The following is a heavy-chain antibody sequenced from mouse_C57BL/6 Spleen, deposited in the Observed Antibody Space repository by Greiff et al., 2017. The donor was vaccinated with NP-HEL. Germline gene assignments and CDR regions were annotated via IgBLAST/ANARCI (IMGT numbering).Heavy chain of an antibody. V-gene: IGHV1-82*01. J-gene: IGHJ3*01. Sequence: QVQLQQSGPELVKPGASVKIPCKASGYAFSSSWMNWVKQRPGKGLEWIGRIYPGDGDTNYNGKFKGKATLTADKSSSTAYMQLSSLTSEDSAVYFCASYYYGISPFAYWGEETLVTVSA. CDR3: ASYYYGISPFAY. D-gene: IGHD1-1*01. CDR2: IYPGDGDT. CDR1: GYAFSSSW.